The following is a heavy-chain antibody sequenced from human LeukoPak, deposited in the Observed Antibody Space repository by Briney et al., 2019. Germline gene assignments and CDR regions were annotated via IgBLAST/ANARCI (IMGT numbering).Heavy chain of an antibody. Sequence: SETLPLTCTVSGGSISSGSYYWGWIRQPPGKGLEWIGSIYHSGSTYYNPSLKSRVTISVDTSKNQFSLKLSSVTAADTAVYYCARATIWRVYLVWGQGTMVTVSS. CDR2: IYHSGST. D-gene: IGHD3-3*01. CDR3: ARATIWRVYLV. V-gene: IGHV4-39*07. J-gene: IGHJ3*01. CDR1: GGSISSGSYY.